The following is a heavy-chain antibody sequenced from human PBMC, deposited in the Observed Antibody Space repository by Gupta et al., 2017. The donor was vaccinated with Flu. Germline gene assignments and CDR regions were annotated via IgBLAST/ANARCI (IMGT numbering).Heavy chain of an antibody. CDR2: INQDGSTK. Sequence: EVQLVESGGGLVQPGGSLRLPCAASGFTFSDSWMTWVRKAPGKGLEWVANINQDGSTKNYVDSMKGRFTVFRDNAKNSLYLQMGSLRAEDTAVYFCARNRGWEQFDYWGQGTLVTVSS. CDR3: ARNRGWEQFDY. V-gene: IGHV3-7*01. CDR1: GFTFSDSW. D-gene: IGHD5-24*01. J-gene: IGHJ4*02.